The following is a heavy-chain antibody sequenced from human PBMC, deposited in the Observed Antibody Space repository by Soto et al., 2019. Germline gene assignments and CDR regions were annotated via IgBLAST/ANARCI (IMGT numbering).Heavy chain of an antibody. CDR3: AGEEWLRNIDY. Sequence: GASVKVSCKASGYTFTSYYMHWVRQAPRQGLEWMGIINPSGGSTSYAQKFQGRVTMTRDTSTSTVYMELSSLRSEDTAVYYCAGEEWLRNIDYWGQGTLVTVSS. D-gene: IGHD5-12*01. CDR2: INPSGGST. CDR1: GYTFTSYY. V-gene: IGHV1-46*01. J-gene: IGHJ4*02.